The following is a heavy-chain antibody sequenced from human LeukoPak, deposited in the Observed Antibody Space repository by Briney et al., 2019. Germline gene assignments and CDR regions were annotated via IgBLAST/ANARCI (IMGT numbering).Heavy chain of an antibody. CDR2: ISSSSYYI. J-gene: IGHJ3*02. CDR3: ARDQNYAFDM. V-gene: IGHV3-48*02. Sequence: GGSLRLSCAASEFTFSSFSMNWVRQAPGKGLEWVSYISSSSYYIYYADSVKGRFTVSRDNAKSSLYLQMNSLRDEDTAVYYCARDQNYAFDMWGQGTMVTVSS. CDR1: EFTFSSFS. D-gene: IGHD1-7*01.